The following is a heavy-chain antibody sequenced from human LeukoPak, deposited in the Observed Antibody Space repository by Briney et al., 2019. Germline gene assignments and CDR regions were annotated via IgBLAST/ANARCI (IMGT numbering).Heavy chain of an antibody. CDR3: ARDRSVGVLPAPPFDF. V-gene: IGHV4-38-2*02. CDR2: IYHSGRT. CDR1: GYSISSGYY. Sequence: SGTLSLTCTVSGYSISSGYYWGWIRQPPGRGLEWIGSIYHSGRTFYNPSLKSRVTISVDTSKNQFSLTLTSVTAADTAVYYCARDRSVGVLPAPPFDFWGQGTLVTVSS. D-gene: IGHD6-6*01. J-gene: IGHJ4*02.